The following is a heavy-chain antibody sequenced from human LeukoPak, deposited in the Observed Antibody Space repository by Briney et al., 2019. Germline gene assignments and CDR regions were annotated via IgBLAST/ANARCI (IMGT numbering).Heavy chain of an antibody. V-gene: IGHV3-9*01. D-gene: IGHD3-10*01. J-gene: IGHJ6*02. CDR3: AKEGSYYHYYYYGMDV. CDR1: GFTFDDYA. Sequence: GGSLRLSCAASGFTFDDYAMHWVRQAPGKGLEWVSGISWNSGSIGYADSVKGRFTISRDNAKNSLYLQMNSLRAEDTALYYCAKEGSYYHYYYYGMDVWGQGTTVTVSS. CDR2: ISWNSGSI.